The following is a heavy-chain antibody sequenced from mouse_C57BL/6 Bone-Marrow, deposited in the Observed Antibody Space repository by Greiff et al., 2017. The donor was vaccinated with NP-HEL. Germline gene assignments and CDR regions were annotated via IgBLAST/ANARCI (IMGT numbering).Heavy chain of an antibody. CDR2: INPNNGGT. CDR1: GYTFTDYN. Sequence: SGPELVKPGASVKIPCKASGYTFTDYNMDWVKQSHGKSLEWIGDINPNNGGTIYNQKFKGKATLTVDKSSSTAYMELRSLTSEDTAVYYCARKGRGWLLRGPFDYWGQGTTLTVSS. D-gene: IGHD2-3*01. V-gene: IGHV1-18*01. J-gene: IGHJ2*01. CDR3: ARKGRGWLLRGPFDY.